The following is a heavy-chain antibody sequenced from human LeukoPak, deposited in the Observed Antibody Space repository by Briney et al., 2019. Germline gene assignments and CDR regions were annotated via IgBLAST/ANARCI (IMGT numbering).Heavy chain of an antibody. CDR3: TRDAFQSGPWTYRFDY. V-gene: IGHV3-7*03. CDR1: GFTFNSYW. CDR2: IKQDGSEK. D-gene: IGHD3-16*02. Sequence: GGSLKLSCAASGFTFNSYWMSWVRQAPGKGLEWVANIKQDGSEKYYVDSVKGRFTISRDNAKNSLYLQMNGLRADDTALCYCTRDAFQSGPWTYRFDYWGQGTLVTVSS. J-gene: IGHJ4*02.